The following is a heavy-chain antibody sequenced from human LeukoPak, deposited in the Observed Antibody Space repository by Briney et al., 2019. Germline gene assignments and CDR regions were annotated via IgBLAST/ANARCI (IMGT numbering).Heavy chain of an antibody. CDR3: ALEGRIEATIYGMDV. D-gene: IGHD5-12*01. CDR2: IYNGGST. Sequence: GGSLRLSCAASGFTVSSNYMSWVRQAPGKGLEWVSNIYNGGSTYYADSVKGRFTISRDNSKNTLYLQMNSLRAEDTAVYYCALEGRIEATIYGMDVWGQGTTVTVSS. V-gene: IGHV3-53*01. CDR1: GFTVSSNY. J-gene: IGHJ6*02.